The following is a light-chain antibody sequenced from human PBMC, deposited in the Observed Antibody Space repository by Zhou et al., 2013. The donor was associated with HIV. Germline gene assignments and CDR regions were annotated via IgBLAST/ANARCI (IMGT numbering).Light chain of an antibody. CDR3: QQTYSVLGA. Sequence: DIQMTQSPSSLSASVGDRVTITCRASQSISSYLNWYQQKPGKAPKLLIYAASTLVSGVPSRFSGSGSGTDFTLTISSLQPDDFATYYCQQTYSVLGAFGGGTKVEIK. CDR2: AAS. CDR1: QSISSY. V-gene: IGKV1-39*01. J-gene: IGKJ4*01.